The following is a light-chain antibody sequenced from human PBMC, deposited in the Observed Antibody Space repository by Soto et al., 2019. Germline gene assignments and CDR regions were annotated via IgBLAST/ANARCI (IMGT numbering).Light chain of an antibody. J-gene: IGKJ2*01. CDR2: GAS. Sequence: EIVMTQSPATLSVSPGERATLSCRASQSVSSNLAWYQQKPAQAPRLLIYGASTMATGTPARFSGSGSGTEFTLTISSLQSEDFAVYYCQQYNNWPPYTFGQGTKLEIK. CDR1: QSVSSN. CDR3: QQYNNWPPYT. V-gene: IGKV3-15*01.